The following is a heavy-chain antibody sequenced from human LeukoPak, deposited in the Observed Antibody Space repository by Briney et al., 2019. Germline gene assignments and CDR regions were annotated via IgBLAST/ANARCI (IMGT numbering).Heavy chain of an antibody. CDR3: AKGGTSVTRYVDY. CDR1: GFTFSSYS. J-gene: IGHJ4*02. Sequence: GSLRLSCVASGFTFSSYSMQWVRQAPGKGLEWVGILSYDGTNTHYGESVKGRFTISRDNSQNTVYLQMNSLRAEDTAVYYCAKGGTSVTRYVDYWGQGTLVTVSS. CDR2: LSYDGTNT. V-gene: IGHV3-30*18. D-gene: IGHD4-17*01.